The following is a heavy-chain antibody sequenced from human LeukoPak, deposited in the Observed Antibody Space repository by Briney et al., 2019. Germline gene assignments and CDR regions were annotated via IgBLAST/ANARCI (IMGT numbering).Heavy chain of an antibody. CDR2: IYYSGST. Sequence: MTSETLSLTCTVSGGSISSSSYYWGWIRQPPGKGLEWIGRIYYSGSTYYNPSLKSRVTISVYTSKNQFSLKLSSVTAADTAVYYCARHTAMFAYYFDYWGQGTLVTVSS. V-gene: IGHV4-39*01. CDR1: GGSISSSSYY. D-gene: IGHD5-18*01. CDR3: ARHTAMFAYYFDY. J-gene: IGHJ4*02.